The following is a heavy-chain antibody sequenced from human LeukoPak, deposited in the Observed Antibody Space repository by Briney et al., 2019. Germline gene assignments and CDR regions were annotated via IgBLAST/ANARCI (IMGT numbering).Heavy chain of an antibody. J-gene: IGHJ4*02. Sequence: GGSLRLSCAASGFTFSSYAMAWVRQAPGKGLEWVSVITGSGGSTDYADSVKGRFTISRDNSKNTLYLQMNSLRAEDTAVYYCAKDHCTNGVCYMVYWGQGTLVTVSS. CDR2: ITGSGGST. CDR3: AKDHCTNGVCYMVY. CDR1: GFTFSSYA. D-gene: IGHD2-8*01. V-gene: IGHV3-23*01.